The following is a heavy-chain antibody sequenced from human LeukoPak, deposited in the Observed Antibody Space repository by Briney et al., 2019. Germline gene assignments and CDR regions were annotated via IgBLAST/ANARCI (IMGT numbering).Heavy chain of an antibody. Sequence: SETLSLTCAVSGTSVSNTDWWSWVRQPPGKGVEYIGQIFHSGRTNYNPSLKSRATISIDRSRDQFSLTLSSVTAADTAVYYCAKIPAFYYGDDWTSSNYFNDWGQGTLVTVSS. D-gene: IGHD4-17*01. J-gene: IGHJ4*02. V-gene: IGHV4-4*02. CDR1: GTSVSNTDW. CDR3: AKIPAFYYGDDWTSSNYFND. CDR2: IFHSGRT.